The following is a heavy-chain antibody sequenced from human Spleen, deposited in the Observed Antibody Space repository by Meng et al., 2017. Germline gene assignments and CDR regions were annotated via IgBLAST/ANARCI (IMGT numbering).Heavy chain of an antibody. V-gene: IGHV1-18*01. CDR2: ISAYNGNK. Sequence: ASVQVSCKASGYTFTSYGISWLRQAPGQGLEWMGWISAYNGNKNYAQKLQGRVTMTTDTYTSTAYMELRSLRSDDTAVYYCARDSRSSWVHQYYYYYYGMDVWGQGTLVTVSS. J-gene: IGHJ6*02. D-gene: IGHD6-6*01. CDR3: ARDSRSSWVHQYYYYYYGMDV. CDR1: GYTFTSYG.